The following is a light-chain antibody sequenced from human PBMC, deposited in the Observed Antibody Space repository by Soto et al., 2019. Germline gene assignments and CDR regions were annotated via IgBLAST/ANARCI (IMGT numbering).Light chain of an antibody. Sequence: QSVLTQPASVSASPGQSITISCTGASSDVGTYHYVSWYQHHPGKPPKLIIYGVSHRPSGVSARFSASRSAYTASLIISGLQPEDEADYYCSSFTTNYFYVFGPGTKVTVL. CDR2: GVS. CDR3: SSFTTNYFYV. CDR1: SSDVGTYHY. J-gene: IGLJ1*01. V-gene: IGLV2-14*01.